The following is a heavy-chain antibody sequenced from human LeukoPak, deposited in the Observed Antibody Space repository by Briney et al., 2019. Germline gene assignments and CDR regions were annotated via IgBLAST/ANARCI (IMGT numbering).Heavy chain of an antibody. V-gene: IGHV1-69*06. Sequence: ALVKVSCKASGGTFSSYAISWVRQAPGQGLEWMGGIIPIFGTANYAQKFQGRVTITADKSTSTAYMELSSLRSEDTAVYYCARSYSSSSGVDYWGQGTLVTVSS. CDR1: GGTFSSYA. CDR2: IIPIFGTA. D-gene: IGHD6-6*01. J-gene: IGHJ4*02. CDR3: ARSYSSSSGVDY.